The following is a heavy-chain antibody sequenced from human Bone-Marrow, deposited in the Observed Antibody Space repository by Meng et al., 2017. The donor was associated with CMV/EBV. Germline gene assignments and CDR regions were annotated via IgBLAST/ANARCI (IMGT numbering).Heavy chain of an antibody. V-gene: IGHV4-39*07. CDR1: GGSISSGGYY. J-gene: IGHJ4*02. D-gene: IGHD3-10*01. Sequence: SETLSLTCTVSGGSISSGGYYWSWIRQPPGKGLEWIGEINHSGSTNYNPSLKSRVTISVDTSKNQFSLKLSSVTAADTAVYYCARGRSTMVRGVIIDYWGQGTLVTVSS. CDR3: ARGRSTMVRGVIIDY. CDR2: INHSGST.